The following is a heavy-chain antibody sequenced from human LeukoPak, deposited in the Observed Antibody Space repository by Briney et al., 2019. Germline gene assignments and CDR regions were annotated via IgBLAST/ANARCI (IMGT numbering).Heavy chain of an antibody. D-gene: IGHD3-10*01. CDR2: IYYSGST. Sequence: SETLSLTCTVSGGSISGYYWNWIRQPPGKGLEWIGYIYYSGSTYYNPSLKSRVTISVDTSKNQFSLKLSSVTAADTAVYYCAGEVLTYYYGSGNYYNVHYXGQGTLVTVSS. V-gene: IGHV4-59*04. J-gene: IGHJ4*02. CDR3: AGEVLTYYYGSGNYYNVHY. CDR1: GGSISGYY.